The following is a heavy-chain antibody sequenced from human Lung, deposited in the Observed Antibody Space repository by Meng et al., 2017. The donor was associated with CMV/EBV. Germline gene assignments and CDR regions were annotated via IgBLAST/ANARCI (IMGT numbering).Heavy chain of an antibody. V-gene: IGHV4-31*03. Sequence: QGQLQDSGPGLVNPSQTLSLTCTVSGGSISRGGYYWSWIRQHPGKGLEWIGYIHSSGSTYYNPSLRSRLTISVDTSKNQFSLKLSSVTAADTAVYYCARASYGSGSPLGESWFDPWGQGTLVTVSS. CDR3: ARASYGSGSPLGESWFDP. J-gene: IGHJ5*02. CDR2: IHSSGST. D-gene: IGHD3-10*01. CDR1: GGSISRGGYY.